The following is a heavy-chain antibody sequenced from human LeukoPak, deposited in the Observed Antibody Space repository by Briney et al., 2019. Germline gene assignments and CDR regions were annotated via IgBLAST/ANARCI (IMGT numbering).Heavy chain of an antibody. CDR3: ARGDYVWGSYPSLIDY. J-gene: IGHJ4*02. CDR2: INHSGST. V-gene: IGHV4-34*01. Sequence: SETLSLTCAVYGGSFSGYYWSWIRQPPGKGLEWIGEINHSGSTNHNPSLKSRVAISVDTSKNQFSLKLTSVTAADTAVYYCARGDYVWGSYPSLIDYWGQGTLVTVSS. D-gene: IGHD3-16*02. CDR1: GGSFSGYY.